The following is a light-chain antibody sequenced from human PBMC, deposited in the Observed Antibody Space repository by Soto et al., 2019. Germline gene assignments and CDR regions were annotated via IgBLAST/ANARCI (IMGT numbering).Light chain of an antibody. J-gene: IGKJ1*01. Sequence: DIQMTQSPSTLSASVGDRVTITCRASQSISSWLALYQQKPGKDPKLLIYKASSLESGVPSRFSGSGSGTEVTLTNSRLHPDGFATYYYQQYNSYLRTFGQGTKVEIK. CDR3: QQYNSYLRT. CDR2: KAS. CDR1: QSISSW. V-gene: IGKV1-5*03.